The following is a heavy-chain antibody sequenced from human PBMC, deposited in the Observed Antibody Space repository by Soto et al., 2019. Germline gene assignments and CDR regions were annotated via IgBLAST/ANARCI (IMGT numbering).Heavy chain of an antibody. D-gene: IGHD5-12*01. V-gene: IGHV1-18*01. CDR3: ARSKRSGYGVS. CDR2: ISAYNGNT. CDR1: GYTFTSYG. Sequence: ASVKVSCKSSGYTFTSYGISWVLQAPGQGLEWMGWISAYNGNTNYAQKHQGRVTMTTDTSTSTAYMELRSLRYDDTAVYYCARSKRSGYGVSWGKGTLVTVSS. J-gene: IGHJ5*02.